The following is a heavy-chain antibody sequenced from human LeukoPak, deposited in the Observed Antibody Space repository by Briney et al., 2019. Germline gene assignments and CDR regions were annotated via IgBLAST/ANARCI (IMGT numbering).Heavy chain of an antibody. Sequence: GRSLRLSCAASGFTFSSYGMHWVRQAPGKGLEWVAVISYDGSNKYYADSVKGRFTISRDNSKNMLYLQMNSLRAEDTAVYYCAKEVEYQLLQYYYYGMDVWGKGTTVTVSS. V-gene: IGHV3-30*18. CDR3: AKEVEYQLLQYYYYGMDV. D-gene: IGHD2-2*01. CDR2: ISYDGSNK. CDR1: GFTFSSYG. J-gene: IGHJ6*04.